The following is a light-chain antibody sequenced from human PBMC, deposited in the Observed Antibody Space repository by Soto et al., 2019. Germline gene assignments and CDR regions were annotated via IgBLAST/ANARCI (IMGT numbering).Light chain of an antibody. J-gene: IGLJ1*01. CDR2: EVT. V-gene: IGLV2-23*02. CDR1: SRVVGYYNF. CDR3: CSFAAGSTFG. Sequence: SVLTQPSSATGSPGQSITLSCTGTSRVVGYYNFVSWYQQHPGKAPKLIIYEVTKRPSGVSNRFSGSKSGNTASLTISGLQAEDEADYYCCSFAAGSTFGFGTGTKVTVL.